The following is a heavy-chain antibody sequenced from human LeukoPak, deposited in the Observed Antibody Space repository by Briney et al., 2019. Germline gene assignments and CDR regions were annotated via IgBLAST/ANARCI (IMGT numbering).Heavy chain of an antibody. CDR1: GGSISSYY. Sequence: PSETLSLTCTVSGGSISSYYWSWIRQPAGKGLEGIGRIYTSGSTNYNPSLKSRVTMSVDTSKNQFSLKLSCVTAADTAVYYCARIMVTMVRGVITYYYYYMDVWGKGTTVTVSS. D-gene: IGHD3-10*01. CDR3: ARIMVTMVRGVITYYYYYMDV. V-gene: IGHV4-4*07. CDR2: IYTSGST. J-gene: IGHJ6*03.